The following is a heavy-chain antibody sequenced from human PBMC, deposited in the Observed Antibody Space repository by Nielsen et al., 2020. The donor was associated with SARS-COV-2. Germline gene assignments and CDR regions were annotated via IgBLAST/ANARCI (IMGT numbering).Heavy chain of an antibody. V-gene: IGHV3-13*01. CDR1: GFTFNNYD. CDR2: IGTAGDT. CDR3: ARAGGRNGDYASYYIDV. J-gene: IGHJ6*03. D-gene: IGHD4-17*01. Sequence: GESLKISCAASGFTFNNYDMHWVRQVKGKGLEWVSSIGTAGDTYYPASVKGRFTISRENAKNSLYLRMNSLRAGDTAVYYCARAGGRNGDYASYYIDVWGKGTTVTVSS.